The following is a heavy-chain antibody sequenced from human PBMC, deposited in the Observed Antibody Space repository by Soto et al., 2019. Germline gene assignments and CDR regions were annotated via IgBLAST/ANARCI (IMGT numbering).Heavy chain of an antibody. V-gene: IGHV1-18*01. CDR2: INAYNGNT. CDR3: ARDQAMAQFDY. D-gene: IGHD5-18*01. Sequence: QVQLVQSGDEEKKPGASVKVSCKASGYTFTSYGISWVRQAPGQGLEWMGWINAYNGNTKYAQKLQGRVTMTTDTSPRTAYMELRSLRSDDTAVYYCARDQAMAQFDYWGQGTLVTVSS. J-gene: IGHJ4*02. CDR1: GYTFTSYG.